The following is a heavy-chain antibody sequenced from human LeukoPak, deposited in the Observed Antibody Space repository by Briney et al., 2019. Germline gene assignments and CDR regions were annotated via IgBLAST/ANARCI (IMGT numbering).Heavy chain of an antibody. J-gene: IGHJ5*02. CDR1: GYTFTGYY. Sequence: ASVKVSCKASGYTFTGYYMHWVRQAPGQGLEWMGWISAYNGNTNYAQKLQGRVTMTTDTSTSTAYMELRSLRSDDTAVYYCARALGITMVRGVISRSWFDPWGQGTLVTVSS. CDR2: ISAYNGNT. V-gene: IGHV1-18*04. D-gene: IGHD3-10*01. CDR3: ARALGITMVRGVISRSWFDP.